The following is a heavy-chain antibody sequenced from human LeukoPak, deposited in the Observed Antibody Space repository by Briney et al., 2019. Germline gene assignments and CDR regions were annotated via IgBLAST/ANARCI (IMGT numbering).Heavy chain of an antibody. CDR3: TKDGGKAVAGTFDY. D-gene: IGHD6-19*01. J-gene: IGHJ4*02. CDR2: VSSDGSTK. V-gene: IGHV3-30*04. Sequence: GGSLRLSCAASGFTFSNFAMHWVRQAPGKGLEHVAVVSSDGSTKYYPDSVRGRFIISRDNFKSTVYLQMNSLRIDDTAVYHCTKDGGKAVAGTFDYWGQGTLVTVSS. CDR1: GFTFSNFA.